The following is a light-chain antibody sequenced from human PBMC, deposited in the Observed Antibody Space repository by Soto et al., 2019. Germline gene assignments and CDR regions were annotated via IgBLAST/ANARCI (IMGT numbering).Light chain of an antibody. CDR2: DNN. V-gene: IGLV1-40*01. J-gene: IGLJ2*01. CDR3: QSYDSSLSAVV. Sequence: QSVLTQPPSVSGAPGQRVAISCTGSSSNIGAGFDVHWYQQFPGTAPKLLIYDNNNRASGVPDRFSGSKSGASASLAITGLQAEDEADDYCQSYDSSLSAVVFGGGTKLTVL. CDR1: SSNIGAGFD.